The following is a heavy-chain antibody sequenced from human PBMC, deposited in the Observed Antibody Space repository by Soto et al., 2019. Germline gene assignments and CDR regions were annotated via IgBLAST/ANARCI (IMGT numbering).Heavy chain of an antibody. CDR3: ARGHCTGGYVAEVWVWLDP. D-gene: IGHD2-2*01. CDR1: GGSISSGGYY. J-gene: IGHJ5*02. V-gene: IGHV4-31*03. Sequence: QVQLQESGPGLVKPSQTLSLTCTVSGGSISSGGYYWSWIRQHPGTGLEWIGYIYYSGSTYYNPSLKSRVTISVDTSKNQFSRKLSSVTAADTAVYYCARGHCTGGYVAEVWVWLDPLGQGTLGTVSS. CDR2: IYYSGST.